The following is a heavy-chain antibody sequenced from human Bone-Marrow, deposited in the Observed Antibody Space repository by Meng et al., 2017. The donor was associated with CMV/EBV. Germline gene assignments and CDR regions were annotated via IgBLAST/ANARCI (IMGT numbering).Heavy chain of an antibody. D-gene: IGHD6-6*01. CDR2: INPDSGGR. J-gene: IGHJ1*01. V-gene: IGHV1-2*02. Sequence: ASVKVSCKASGYPFTGPYMHWVRQAPGQGLEWMGWINPDSGGRNFAKKFQGRVTMTRDTSISTTYMELTRLRSDDTAVYYCARGIRGPYSSSSAWGQGTLVTVSS. CDR1: GYPFTGPY. CDR3: ARGIRGPYSSSSA.